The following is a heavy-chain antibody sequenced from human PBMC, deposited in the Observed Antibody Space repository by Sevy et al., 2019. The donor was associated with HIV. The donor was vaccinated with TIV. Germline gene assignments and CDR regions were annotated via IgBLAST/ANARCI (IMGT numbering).Heavy chain of an antibody. Sequence: ASVKVSCKASGYTFTNYHITWVRQAPGQGLEWMGWITAYNGNTNYAQRLQGRVTMTTDTSTSTAYMELRSLRSDDTAVYYCARGGVVVEPAARGYFDYWGQGTLVTVSS. CDR1: GYTFTNYH. V-gene: IGHV1-18*01. CDR2: ITAYNGNT. D-gene: IGHD2-2*01. J-gene: IGHJ4*02. CDR3: ARGGVVVEPAARGYFDY.